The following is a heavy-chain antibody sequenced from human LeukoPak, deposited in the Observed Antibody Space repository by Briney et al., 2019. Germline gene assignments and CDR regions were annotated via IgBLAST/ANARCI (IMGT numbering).Heavy chain of an antibody. Sequence: SETLSLTCTVSGGSISSGGYYWSWIRQHPGKGLEWIGYIYYSGSTYYNPSLKSRVTISVDTSKNQFSLKLSSVTAADTAVYYCARRYGGNQYYFDYWGQGTLVTVSS. D-gene: IGHD4-23*01. V-gene: IGHV4-31*03. CDR1: GGSISSGGYY. CDR3: ARRYGGNQYYFDY. CDR2: IYYSGST. J-gene: IGHJ4*02.